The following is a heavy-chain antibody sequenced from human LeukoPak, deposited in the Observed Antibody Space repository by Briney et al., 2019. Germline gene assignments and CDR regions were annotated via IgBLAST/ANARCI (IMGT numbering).Heavy chain of an antibody. CDR3: AREGATPDAFDI. Sequence: SETLSLTCTVSGGSVGSYYWSWIRQPPGKGLEWIGYILYSGSTNYNPSLKSRVTVSLDTSKNQFSLRLSSVTAADTAVYYCAREGATPDAFDIWGQGTMVTVSS. CDR1: GGSVGSYY. CDR2: ILYSGST. D-gene: IGHD4/OR15-4a*01. J-gene: IGHJ3*02. V-gene: IGHV4-59*02.